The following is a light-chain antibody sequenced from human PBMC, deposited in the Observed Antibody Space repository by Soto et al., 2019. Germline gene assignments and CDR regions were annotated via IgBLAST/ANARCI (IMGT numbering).Light chain of an antibody. Sequence: EIVMTQSPATLSLSPGERATLSCRASQIVRSNSLAWYQQKPGQPPRLLIYGASTRATGIPERFSGSGSGTDFTLTISRLEPEDFAVYYCQQYGSSPRTFGQGTKV. V-gene: IGKV3-20*01. CDR1: QIVRSNS. CDR2: GAS. CDR3: QQYGSSPRT. J-gene: IGKJ1*01.